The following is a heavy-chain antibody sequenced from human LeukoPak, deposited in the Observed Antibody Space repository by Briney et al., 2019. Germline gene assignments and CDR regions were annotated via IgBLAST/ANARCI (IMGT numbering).Heavy chain of an antibody. Sequence: PGRSLRLSCAASGFTFSSYAMHWVHQAPGKGLEWVAVISYDGSNKFYADSVKGRFTLSRDNSKNTLYLQMNSLRIEDTAVYYCGRGSVGFGELNYWGQGTLVTVSS. D-gene: IGHD3-10*01. CDR2: ISYDGSNK. V-gene: IGHV3-30-3*01. J-gene: IGHJ4*02. CDR3: GRGSVGFGELNY. CDR1: GFTFSSYA.